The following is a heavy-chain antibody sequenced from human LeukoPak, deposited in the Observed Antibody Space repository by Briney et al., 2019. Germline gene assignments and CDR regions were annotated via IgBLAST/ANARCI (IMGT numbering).Heavy chain of an antibody. CDR2: INQDGSEK. CDR1: TFSLSSYW. Sequence: GGSLRLSCTAYTFSLSSYWMSRVRQAPGKGLEWVANINQDGSEKYYVDSLKGRFTIPRDNPKNSLNLQMNSLRAEDTAVYYCAKGYAAYQPWGQGTLVTVSS. J-gene: IGHJ5*02. V-gene: IGHV3-7*01. D-gene: IGHD2-2*01. CDR3: AKGYAAYQP.